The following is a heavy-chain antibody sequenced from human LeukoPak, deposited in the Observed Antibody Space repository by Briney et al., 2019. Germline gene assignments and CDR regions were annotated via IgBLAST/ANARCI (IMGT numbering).Heavy chain of an antibody. V-gene: IGHV3-74*01. D-gene: IGHD3-3*01. CDR3: ARFTISGYPDHPFDY. Sequence: GGSLRLSCAASGFTFSSYWMRWVRQAPGKGLVWVSRINSNGGGTTYADSVTRRFTISRDNAKNSLYLQMNSLRAEDTAVYYCARFTISGYPDHPFDYWGQGTLVTVSS. CDR2: INSNGGGT. J-gene: IGHJ4*02. CDR1: GFTFSSYW.